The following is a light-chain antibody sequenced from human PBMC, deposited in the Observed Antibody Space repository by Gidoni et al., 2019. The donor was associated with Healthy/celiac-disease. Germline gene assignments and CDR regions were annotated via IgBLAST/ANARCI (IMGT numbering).Light chain of an antibody. J-gene: IGKJ2*01. Sequence: IQMTQSPSSLSASVGDRVTITCQASQDISNYLNWYQQKPGKAPKLLIYDASNLETGVQSRFSGSGSGTDFTFTISSLQPEDIATYYCQQYDNRPPTFGQGTKLEIK. CDR3: QQYDNRPPT. V-gene: IGKV1-33*01. CDR1: QDISNY. CDR2: DAS.